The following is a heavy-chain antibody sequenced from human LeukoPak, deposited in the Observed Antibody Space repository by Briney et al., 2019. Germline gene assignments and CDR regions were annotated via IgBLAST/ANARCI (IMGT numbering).Heavy chain of an antibody. D-gene: IGHD6-13*01. CDR3: AREISLIPATGYYCDY. CDR1: GFSVSSSY. J-gene: IGHJ4*02. V-gene: IGHV3-53*01. Sequence: PGGSLRLPCAASGFSVSSSYMSWVRQAPGKGLEWVSVIYSGGYIYYADSVKGRFTISRDNSKNTLYLQMNNLRVEDAAVYYCAREISLIPATGYYCDYWGQGTLVTVSS. CDR2: IYSGGYI.